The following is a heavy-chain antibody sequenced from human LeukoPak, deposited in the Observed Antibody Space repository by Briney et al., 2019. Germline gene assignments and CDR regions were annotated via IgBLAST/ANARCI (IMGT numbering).Heavy chain of an antibody. CDR3: AKDRYYGSGSPPAA. D-gene: IGHD3-10*01. CDR1: GFTFSSYG. J-gene: IGHJ3*01. CDR2: IRYDGSNK. V-gene: IGHV3-30*02. Sequence: GGSLRLSCAASGFTFSSYGMHWVRQAPGKGLAWVAFIRYDGSNKYYADSVKGRFTISRDNSKNTLYLQMNSLRAEDTAVYYCAKDRYYGSGSPPAAWGQGTMVTVSS.